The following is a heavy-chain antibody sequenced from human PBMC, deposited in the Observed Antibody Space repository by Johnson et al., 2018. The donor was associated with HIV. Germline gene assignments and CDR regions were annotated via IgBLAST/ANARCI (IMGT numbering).Heavy chain of an antibody. CDR1: GFTFSSYA. D-gene: IGHD6-13*01. CDR3: AKDAAAAALRAFDN. V-gene: IGHV3-30*04. Sequence: QMQLVESGGGVVQPGRSLRLSCAASGFTFSSYAMHWVRQAPGKGLEWVAVISYDGSNKYYADSVKCRFTISRDNSKNTLFLQMNSLRAEDTAVYYCAKDAAAAALRAFDNWGQGTMVTVSS. CDR2: ISYDGSNK. J-gene: IGHJ3*02.